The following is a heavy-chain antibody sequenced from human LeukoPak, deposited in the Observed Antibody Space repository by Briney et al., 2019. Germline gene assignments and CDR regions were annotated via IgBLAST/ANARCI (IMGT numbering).Heavy chain of an antibody. CDR1: GGSFSSYY. Sequence: SETLSLTCTVSGGSFSSYYWSWIRQPPGKGLEWIGYIYYSGSTNYNSSLKSRVTISVDTSKNQFSLKLSSVTAADTAVYYCARGAMVRGVIIAKFDYWGQGTLVTVSS. D-gene: IGHD3-10*01. CDR3: ARGAMVRGVIIAKFDY. V-gene: IGHV4-59*01. J-gene: IGHJ4*02. CDR2: IYYSGST.